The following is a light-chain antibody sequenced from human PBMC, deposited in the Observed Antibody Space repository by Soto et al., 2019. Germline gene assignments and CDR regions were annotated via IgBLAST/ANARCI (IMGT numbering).Light chain of an antibody. CDR2: EVN. J-gene: IGLJ1*01. CDR3: SSYAGSKNDV. V-gene: IGLV2-8*01. Sequence: QSALTQPPSASGSPGQSVTISCTGTSSDIGNYYYVSWYQQHPGKAPKLIIFEVNERPSGVPDRFSGSKSGNTASLTVSGLQAEDEADYYCSSYAGSKNDVFGTGTKLTVL. CDR1: SSDIGNYYY.